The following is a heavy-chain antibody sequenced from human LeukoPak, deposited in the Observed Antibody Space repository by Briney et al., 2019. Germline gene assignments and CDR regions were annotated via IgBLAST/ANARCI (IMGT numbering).Heavy chain of an antibody. Sequence: PGGSLRLSCSASGFTFSNYEMNWVRQAPGKGLEWVSYIASSGSTIYYADSVKGRFTISRDNAKSSVFLQMNSLRAEDTAVYYCVRLRRNSDRSGYYYYYDYWGQGILVTVSS. D-gene: IGHD3-22*01. J-gene: IGHJ4*02. CDR1: GFTFSNYE. CDR3: VRLRRNSDRSGYYYYYDY. CDR2: IASSGSTI. V-gene: IGHV3-48*03.